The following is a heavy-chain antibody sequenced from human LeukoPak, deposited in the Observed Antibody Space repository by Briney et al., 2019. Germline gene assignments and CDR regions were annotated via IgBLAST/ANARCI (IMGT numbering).Heavy chain of an antibody. J-gene: IGHJ4*02. D-gene: IGHD3-22*01. CDR1: GYTLTELS. V-gene: IGHV1-24*01. CDR3: ATQGLNYYDSSGYPLHFDY. CDR2: FDPEDGET. Sequence: GASVKVSCKVSGYTLTELSMHWVRQAPGKGLEWMGGFDPEDGETIYAQKFQGRVTMTEDTSTDTAYMELSSLRSEDTAVYYCATQGLNYYDSSGYPLHFDYWGQGTLVTVSS.